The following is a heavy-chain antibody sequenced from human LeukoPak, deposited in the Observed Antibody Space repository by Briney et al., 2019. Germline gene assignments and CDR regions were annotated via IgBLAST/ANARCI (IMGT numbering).Heavy chain of an antibody. Sequence: SETLSLTCTVSGGSISNYYWSWIRQPPGKGLEWIGYIYYSGSTYYNPSLKSRVTISVDTSKNPFSLKLSSVTAADTAVYYCARAYCGGDCYPPYFDYWGQGTLVTVSS. CDR1: GGSISNYY. V-gene: IGHV4-59*08. J-gene: IGHJ4*02. CDR3: ARAYCGGDCYPPYFDY. CDR2: IYYSGST. D-gene: IGHD2-21*02.